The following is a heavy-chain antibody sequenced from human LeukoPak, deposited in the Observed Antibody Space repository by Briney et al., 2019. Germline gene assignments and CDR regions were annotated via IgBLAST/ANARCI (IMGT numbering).Heavy chain of an antibody. CDR3: ARYSPRRDGYNHFDY. V-gene: IGHV4-59*08. CDR1: GGSISSYY. J-gene: IGHJ4*02. CDR2: IYYSGST. Sequence: SETLPLTCTVSGGSISSYYWSWIRQPPGKGLEWIGYIYYSGSTNYNPSLKSRVTISVDTSKNQFSLKLSSVTAADTAVYYCARYSPRRDGYNHFDYWGQGTLVTVSS. D-gene: IGHD5-24*01.